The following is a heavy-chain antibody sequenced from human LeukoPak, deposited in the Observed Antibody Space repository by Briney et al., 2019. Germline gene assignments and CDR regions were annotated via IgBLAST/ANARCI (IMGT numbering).Heavy chain of an antibody. CDR3: AREYRHQPD. Sequence: ASVKVSCKASGYTFTSYDINWVRQATGQGLEWTGWMNPNSGNTGYAQKFQGRFTMTWDTSISTAYTELTSLRSEDTAVYYCAREYRHQPDWGQGTLVTVSS. CDR2: MNPNSGNT. J-gene: IGHJ4*02. D-gene: IGHD2-2*01. V-gene: IGHV1-8*01. CDR1: GYTFTSYD.